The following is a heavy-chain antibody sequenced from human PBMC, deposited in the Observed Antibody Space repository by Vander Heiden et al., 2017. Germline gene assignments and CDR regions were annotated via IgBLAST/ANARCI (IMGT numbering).Heavy chain of an antibody. CDR3: AKGTYEAAVGDY. D-gene: IGHD6-13*01. J-gene: IGHJ4*02. Sequence: EVQLLESGGGLVQPGGSLRLSCAASGFPFGRYAMSWVRQAPGKGRDGVSAISGSGGSTYYADSVKGRFTISRDNSKNTLYLQMNSLRAEDTAVYYCAKGTYEAAVGDYWGQGTLVTVSS. CDR1: GFPFGRYA. CDR2: ISGSGGST. V-gene: IGHV3-23*01.